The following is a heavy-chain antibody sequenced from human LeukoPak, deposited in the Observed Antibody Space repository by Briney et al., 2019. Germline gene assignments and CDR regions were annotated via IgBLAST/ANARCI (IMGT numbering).Heavy chain of an antibody. CDR3: AKYYYDSSGYSQFDY. D-gene: IGHD3-22*01. CDR1: GFTFSSYG. CDR2: IWYDGSNK. V-gene: IGHV3-33*06. J-gene: IGHJ4*02. Sequence: GGSLRLSCAASGFTFSSYGMHWVRQAPGKGLEWVAVIWYDGSNKYYADSVKGRFTISRDNSKNTLYLQMNSLRAEDTAVYYCAKYYYDSSGYSQFDYWGQGTLVTVSS.